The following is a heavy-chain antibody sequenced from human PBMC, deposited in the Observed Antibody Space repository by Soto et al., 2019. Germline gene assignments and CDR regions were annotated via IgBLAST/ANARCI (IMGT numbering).Heavy chain of an antibody. CDR3: ARRSSSWYFDY. V-gene: IGHV3-23*01. J-gene: IGHJ4*02. D-gene: IGHD6-13*01. CDR2: ISGSGGST. Sequence: EVQLLESGGGLLQLGGSLRLSCAASGFTFGSYAMNWVRQAPGKGLEWVSVISGSGGSTYYADSVKGRFTISRVNSKNTLYLQMNSLRAEDTAVSYCARRSSSWYFDYWGQGTLVTVSS. CDR1: GFTFGSYA.